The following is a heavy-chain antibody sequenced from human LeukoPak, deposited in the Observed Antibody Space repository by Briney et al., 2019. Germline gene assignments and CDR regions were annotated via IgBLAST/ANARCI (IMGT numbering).Heavy chain of an antibody. CDR3: ARAEGPYCSSTSCYGYFDY. D-gene: IGHD2-2*01. J-gene: IGHJ4*02. CDR1: GGSISSYY. Sequence: SETLSLTCTVSGGSISSYYWSWIRQPAGKGLEWIGRIYTSGSTNYNPSLKSRVTMSVDTSKNQFSLKLSSVTAADTAVYYCARAEGPYCSSTSCYGYFDYWGQGTLVTVSS. CDR2: IYTSGST. V-gene: IGHV4-4*07.